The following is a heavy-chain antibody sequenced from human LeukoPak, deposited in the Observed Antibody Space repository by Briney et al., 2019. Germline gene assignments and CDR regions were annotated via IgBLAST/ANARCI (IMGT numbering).Heavy chain of an antibody. Sequence: GGSLRLSCAASGFTFSDYYMSWIRQAPGKGLESVSYISSSGSTIYYADSVKGRLTISRDNAKNSLYLQMNSLRAEDTAVYYCARTGSSSWYSFHYWGQGTLVTVSS. CDR2: ISSSGSTI. CDR3: ARTGSSSWYSFHY. D-gene: IGHD6-13*01. CDR1: GFTFSDYY. V-gene: IGHV3-11*04. J-gene: IGHJ4*02.